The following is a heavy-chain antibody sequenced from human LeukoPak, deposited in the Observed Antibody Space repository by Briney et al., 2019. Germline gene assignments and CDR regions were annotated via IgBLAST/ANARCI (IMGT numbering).Heavy chain of an antibody. D-gene: IGHD2-8*01. V-gene: IGHV3-23*01. J-gene: IGHJ4*02. CDR3: AREGSIVPHQDLDY. CDR1: GFTFRNYA. Sequence: GGSLRLSCAASGFTFRNYAMSWVRQAPGKGLEWVSGISGGGGGTYYADSVEGRFTISRDNAKNSLFLQMNSLRVEDTAVYYCAREGSIVPHQDLDYWGQGTLVTVSS. CDR2: ISGGGGGT.